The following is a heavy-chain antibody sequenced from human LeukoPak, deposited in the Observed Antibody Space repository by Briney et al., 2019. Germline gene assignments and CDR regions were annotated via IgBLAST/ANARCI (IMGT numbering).Heavy chain of an antibody. D-gene: IGHD5-18*01. V-gene: IGHV3-30-3*01. CDR3: ARDYDDTAMGTYYYYGMDV. Sequence: GGSLRLSCAAPGFTFSSYAMHWVRQAPGKGLEWVAVISYDGSNKYYADSVKGRFTISRDNSKNTLYLQMNSLRAEDTAVYYCARDYDDTAMGTYYYYGMDVWGQGTTVTVSS. CDR2: ISYDGSNK. CDR1: GFTFSSYA. J-gene: IGHJ6*02.